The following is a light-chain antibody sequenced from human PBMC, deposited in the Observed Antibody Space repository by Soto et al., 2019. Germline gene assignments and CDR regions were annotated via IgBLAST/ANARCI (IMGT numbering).Light chain of an antibody. CDR3: LPHNTYPHT. CDR2: AAS. J-gene: IGKJ2*01. V-gene: IGKV1-17*03. Sequence: DTQMTQSPSAMSASVGARVTITCRASRDITNYVAWFQQKPGQVPKRLLYAASSLHRGVPSRFSGSGSGTEFTLTISSLQHEDFETYYCLPHNTYPHTFGQGTKLEIK. CDR1: RDITNY.